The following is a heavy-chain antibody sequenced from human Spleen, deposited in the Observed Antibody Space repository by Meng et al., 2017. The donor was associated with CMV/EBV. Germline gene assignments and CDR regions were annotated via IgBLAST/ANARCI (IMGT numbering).Heavy chain of an antibody. D-gene: IGHD6-6*01. Sequence: GESLKISCAASGFTFSSYAMSWVRQAPGKGLEWVSVIYSGGSNTDCADSVKGRFTISRDNSKNTLYLQMNSLRAEDTAVYYCARERVSSSSSRVAYYGMDVWGQGTTVTVSS. CDR3: ARERVSSSSSRVAYYGMDV. J-gene: IGHJ6*02. CDR2: IYSGGSNT. CDR1: GFTFSSYA. V-gene: IGHV3-23*03.